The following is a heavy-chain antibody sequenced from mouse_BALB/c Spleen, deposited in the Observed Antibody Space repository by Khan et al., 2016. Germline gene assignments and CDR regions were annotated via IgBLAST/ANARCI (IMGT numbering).Heavy chain of an antibody. V-gene: IGHV5-17*02. CDR1: GFTFSRFG. CDR2: ISSGSSTI. Sequence: EVQLQESGGGLVQPGGSRKLSCAASGFTFSRFGMHWVRQAPEKGLEWVAYISSGSSTIYYADTLKGRFTISRGNPKNALFLQMTSLRSEDTAMYYCARGDYWGQGTTLTVSS. J-gene: IGHJ2*01. CDR3: ARGDY.